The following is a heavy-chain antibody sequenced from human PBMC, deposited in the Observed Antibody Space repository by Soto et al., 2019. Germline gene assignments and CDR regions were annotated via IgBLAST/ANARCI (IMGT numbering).Heavy chain of an antibody. CDR1: GYTFTGYY. Sequence: ASVKVSCKASGYTFTGYYMHWVRQAPGQGLEWMGWINPNSGGTNYAQKFQGRVTMTRDTSISTAYMELSRLRSDDTAAYYCARAQDYYDSSGYYGNDAFDIWGQGTMVTVSS. CDR3: ARAQDYYDSSGYYGNDAFDI. V-gene: IGHV1-2*02. J-gene: IGHJ3*02. CDR2: INPNSGGT. D-gene: IGHD3-22*01.